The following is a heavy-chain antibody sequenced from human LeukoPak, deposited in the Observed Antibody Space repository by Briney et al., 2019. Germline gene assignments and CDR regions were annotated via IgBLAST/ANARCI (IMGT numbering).Heavy chain of an antibody. J-gene: IGHJ4*02. V-gene: IGHV4-59*01. Sequence: SETLSLTCTVSGASINSSYWSWIRQPPGKGLDWIGYISYSGSTNSNPSLRSRVTMSVDTSKNQFSLKLTSMTAADTAVYYCARGRSGGVVTLDYWGQGTLVTVSS. CDR2: ISYSGST. CDR3: ARGRSGGVVTLDY. CDR1: GASINSSY. D-gene: IGHD2-21*02.